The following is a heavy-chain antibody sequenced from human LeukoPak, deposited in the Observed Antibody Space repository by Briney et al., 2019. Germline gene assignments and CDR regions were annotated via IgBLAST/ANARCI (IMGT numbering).Heavy chain of an antibody. V-gene: IGHV1-2*02. Sequence: GASVKVSCKASGYTFTGYYMHWVRQAPGQGLEWMGWINPNSDGTNFAQKFQGRVTMTRDTSISTAYMELSRLRSDDTAVYYCARDGGGYCTNGVCYLFDYWGQGTLVTVSS. CDR1: GYTFTGYY. D-gene: IGHD2-8*01. CDR2: INPNSDGT. CDR3: ARDGGGYCTNGVCYLFDY. J-gene: IGHJ4*02.